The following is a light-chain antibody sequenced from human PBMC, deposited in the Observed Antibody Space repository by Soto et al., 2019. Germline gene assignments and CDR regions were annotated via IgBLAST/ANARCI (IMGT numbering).Light chain of an antibody. Sequence: QSALTQPPSASGSPGQSVAISCTGTSSDVGGYNYVSWYQQHPGKAPKLMIYEVNKRPSGVPDRFSGSKSGNTASLTVSGLQADDEADYYCCSYAGSNNYYLFGPGTKLTVL. J-gene: IGLJ1*01. CDR2: EVN. CDR3: CSYAGSNNYYL. V-gene: IGLV2-8*01. CDR1: SSDVGGYNY.